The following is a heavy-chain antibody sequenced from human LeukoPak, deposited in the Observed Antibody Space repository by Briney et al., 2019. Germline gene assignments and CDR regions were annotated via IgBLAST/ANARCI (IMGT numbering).Heavy chain of an antibody. V-gene: IGHV1-8*03. Sequence: ASVKVSCKASGYTFTSYDINWVRQATGQGLEWMGWVNPNSGNTGYAQEFQGRVTITRNTSISTAYMELSSLRSEDTAVYYCARHPAPGYYDDSSGLDSRGQETLVIVAA. CDR3: ARHPAPGYYDDSSGLDS. D-gene: IGHD3-22*01. CDR2: VNPNSGNT. CDR1: GYTFTSYD. J-gene: IGHJ5*01.